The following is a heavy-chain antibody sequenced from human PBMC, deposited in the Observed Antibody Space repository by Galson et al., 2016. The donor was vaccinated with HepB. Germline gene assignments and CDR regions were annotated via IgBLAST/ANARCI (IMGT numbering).Heavy chain of an antibody. J-gene: IGHJ6*02. CDR3: GKDWGSLWESTGKGMDV. Sequence: SLRLSCAASGFTFDDYTMHWVRQSPGKGLEWLSLISWDGRSPNYADSVKGRFTVSRDNTKNMLFLQLSGLRTEDTALYFCGKDWGSLWESTGKGMDVWGQGTRVTVSS. CDR2: ISWDGRSP. D-gene: IGHD3-16*01. V-gene: IGHV3-43*01. CDR1: GFTFDDYT.